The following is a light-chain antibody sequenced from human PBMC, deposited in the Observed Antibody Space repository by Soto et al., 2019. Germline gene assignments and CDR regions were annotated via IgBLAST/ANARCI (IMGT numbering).Light chain of an antibody. CDR3: QQHNSSPWT. Sequence: DIQMTQSPSTLSASVGDRVTITCRASQSISDWLAWFQQKPGKAPKVLIYDASTWESGVPSRFSGSGSGTEFTLIISSLQPEDSATYYCQQHNSSPWTFGQGTRVEIK. V-gene: IGKV1-5*01. CDR2: DAS. CDR1: QSISDW. J-gene: IGKJ1*01.